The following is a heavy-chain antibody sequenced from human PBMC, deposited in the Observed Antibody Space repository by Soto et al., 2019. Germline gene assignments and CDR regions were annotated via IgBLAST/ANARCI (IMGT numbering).Heavy chain of an antibody. CDR3: MKDDGGYPSTAPH. V-gene: IGHV3-23*01. CDR2: ISGSGDRT. CDR1: GITISNYP. Sequence: EVQLLESGGGLVQPGGSLRLSCAASGITISNYPMSWVRQAPGKGLDWVSGISGSGDRTYYADSAKGRFSISKDISKNSRSLQLDSLGVEDTAVYFCMKDDGGYPSTAPHWGQGTLVTVSS. D-gene: IGHD3-22*01. J-gene: IGHJ4*02.